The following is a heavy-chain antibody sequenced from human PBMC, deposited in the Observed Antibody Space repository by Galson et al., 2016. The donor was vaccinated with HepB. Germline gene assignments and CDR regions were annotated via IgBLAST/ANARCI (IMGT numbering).Heavy chain of an antibody. CDR1: GFSFSNHA. V-gene: IGHV3-23*01. D-gene: IGHD3-22*01. J-gene: IGHJ4*02. Sequence: SLRLSCAASGFSFSNHAMSWVRQAPGKGLEWVSAISGSSSNSYHSDSVKGRFTVSRDNSKKTLFLDMISLRAADTAIYYGAKEEYFYEASGPIDYWGQGTLVPGSS. CDR3: AKEEYFYEASGPIDY. CDR2: ISGSSSNS.